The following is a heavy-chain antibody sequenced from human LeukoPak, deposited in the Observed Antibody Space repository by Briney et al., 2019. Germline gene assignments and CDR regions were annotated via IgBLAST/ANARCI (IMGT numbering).Heavy chain of an antibody. CDR3: ARHYGSGSCLDY. CDR2: ISYDGSNK. J-gene: IGHJ4*02. CDR1: GFTFSSYA. Sequence: GGSLRLSCAASGFTFSSYAMYWARQAPGKGLEWVAVISYDGSNKYYADSVKGRFTISRDNSKNTLYLQMNSLRAEDTAVCYCARHYGSGSCLDYWGQGTLVTVSS. V-gene: IGHV3-30*04. D-gene: IGHD3-10*01.